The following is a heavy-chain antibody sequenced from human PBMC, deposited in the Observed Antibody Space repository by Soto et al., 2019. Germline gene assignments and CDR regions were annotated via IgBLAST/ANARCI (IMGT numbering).Heavy chain of an antibody. CDR3: ARHSRNSSGWYFDY. J-gene: IGHJ4*02. CDR2: IYYSGST. D-gene: IGHD6-19*01. V-gene: IGHV4-59*08. CDR1: GGSISSYY. Sequence: SETLSLTCTVSGGSISSYYWSWIRQPPGKGLEWIGYIYYSGSTNYNPSLKSRVTISVDTSKNQFSLKLSSVTAADTAVYYCARHSRNSSGWYFDYWGQGTLVTVSS.